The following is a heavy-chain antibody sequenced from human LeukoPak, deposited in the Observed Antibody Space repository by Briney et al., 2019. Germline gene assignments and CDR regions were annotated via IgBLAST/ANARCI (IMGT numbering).Heavy chain of an antibody. CDR2: INHSGST. D-gene: IGHD3-10*01. V-gene: IGHV4-34*01. J-gene: IGHJ4*02. Sequence: SETLSLTCAVYGGSFSGYYWSWIRQPPGKGLEWIGEINHSGSTNYNPSLRSRVTISVDTSKNQFSLKLSSVTAADTAVYYCARNGLWFGELLIDYWGQGTLVTVSS. CDR1: GGSFSGYY. CDR3: ARNGLWFGELLIDY.